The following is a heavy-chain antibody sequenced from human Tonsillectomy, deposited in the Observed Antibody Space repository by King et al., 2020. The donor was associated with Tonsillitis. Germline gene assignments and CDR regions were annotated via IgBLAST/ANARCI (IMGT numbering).Heavy chain of an antibody. CDR3: ASGVWFDY. V-gene: IGHV3-30*03. CDR1: GFTFSSYG. Sequence: VQLVESGGGVVQPGRSLRLSCAASGFTFSSYGMHWVRQAPGKGLEWVAVISYDGSNKYYADSVKGRFTISRDNSKNTLYLQMNSLRAEDTAVYYCASGVWFDYWGQGTLVTVSS. D-gene: IGHD2-21*01. CDR2: ISYDGSNK. J-gene: IGHJ4*02.